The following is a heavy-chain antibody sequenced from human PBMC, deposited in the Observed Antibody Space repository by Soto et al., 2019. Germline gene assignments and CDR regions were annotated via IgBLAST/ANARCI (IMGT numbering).Heavy chain of an antibody. D-gene: IGHD4-17*01. V-gene: IGHV3-11*06. Sequence: PGGSLRLSCAASGFTFSDYYMSWIRQAPGKGLEWVSYISSSSSYTNYADSVKGRFTISRDNAKNSLYLQMNSLRAEDTAVYYCASYGDYRYFDLWGRGTLVTVSS. CDR2: ISSSSSYT. CDR3: ASYGDYRYFDL. J-gene: IGHJ2*01. CDR1: GFTFSDYY.